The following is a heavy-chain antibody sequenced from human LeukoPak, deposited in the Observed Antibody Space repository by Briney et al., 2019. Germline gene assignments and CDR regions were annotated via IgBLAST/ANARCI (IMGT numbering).Heavy chain of an antibody. CDR3: ARDHDGNSDAFDI. J-gene: IGHJ3*02. V-gene: IGHV4-34*01. Sequence: SETLSLTCAVYGGSFSGYDWSWIRQPPGKGLEWIGEINHSGSTNYNPSLKSRVTISIDTSKNQFSLKLSSVTAADTAVYYCARDHDGNSDAFDIWGQGTMVTVSS. CDR2: INHSGST. D-gene: IGHD4-23*01. CDR1: GGSFSGYD.